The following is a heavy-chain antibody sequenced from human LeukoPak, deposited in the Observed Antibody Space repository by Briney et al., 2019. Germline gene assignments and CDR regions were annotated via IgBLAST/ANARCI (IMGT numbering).Heavy chain of an antibody. CDR3: ARATCAGGSCYYWYFDY. CDR1: GYTFTSYG. Sequence: GASVKVSCKASGYTFTSYGISWVRQAPGQGLEWMGWISAYNGNTNYAQKLQGRVTMTTDTSTSTAYMEPRSLRSDDTAVYYCARATCAGGSCYYWYFDYWGQGTLVTVSS. J-gene: IGHJ4*02. CDR2: ISAYNGNT. V-gene: IGHV1-18*01. D-gene: IGHD2-15*01.